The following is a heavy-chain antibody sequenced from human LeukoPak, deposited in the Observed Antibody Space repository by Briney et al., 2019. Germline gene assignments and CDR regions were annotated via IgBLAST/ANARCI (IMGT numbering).Heavy chain of an antibody. D-gene: IGHD7-27*01. CDR3: AVFLLPGDFWSDY. J-gene: IGHJ4*02. V-gene: IGHV4-4*02. CDR2: IYHSGST. Sequence: SGTLSLTCAVSGGSISSSNWWSWVRQPPGKGLEWIGEIYHSGSTNYNPSLKSRVTISVDKSKNQFSLKLSSVTAADTAVYYCAVFLLPGDFWSDYWGQGTLVTVSS. CDR1: GGSISSSNW.